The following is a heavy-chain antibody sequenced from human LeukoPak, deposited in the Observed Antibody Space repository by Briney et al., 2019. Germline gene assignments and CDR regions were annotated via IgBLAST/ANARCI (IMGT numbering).Heavy chain of an antibody. CDR3: ASAGSSWSPGAFDI. Sequence: PGGSLRLSCAASGFTFSSYAMHWVRQAPGKGLEYVSAISSNGGSTYYANSVKGRFTISRDNSKNTLYLQMGSLRAEDMAVYYCASAGSSWSPGAFDIWGQGTMVTVSS. D-gene: IGHD6-13*01. CDR1: GFTFSSYA. CDR2: ISSNGGST. V-gene: IGHV3-64*01. J-gene: IGHJ3*02.